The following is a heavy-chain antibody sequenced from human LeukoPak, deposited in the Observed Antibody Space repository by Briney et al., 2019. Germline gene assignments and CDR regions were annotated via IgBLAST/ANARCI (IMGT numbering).Heavy chain of an antibody. V-gene: IGHV4-34*01. CDR3: EIDHNMAAGGGSGYLGY. D-gene: IGHD3-22*01. CDR1: VGSFSGYY. CDR2: INHSGST. Sequence: SETLSHTRAVYVGSFSGYYWSWVRPPPGKGLEGSWEINHSGSTNYNPSLKSRVSISVDTSKNQYSLKLSSVTAADTAVYYCEIDHNMAAGGGSGYLGYWGQGTLVTVSS. J-gene: IGHJ4*02.